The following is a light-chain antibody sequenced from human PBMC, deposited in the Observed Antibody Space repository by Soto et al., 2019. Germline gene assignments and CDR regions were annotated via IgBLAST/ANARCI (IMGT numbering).Light chain of an antibody. V-gene: IGLV2-8*01. J-gene: IGLJ3*02. CDR2: EVT. CDR3: SSFVAGNNYWV. Sequence: QSVLTQPPSASGSPGRSDTISCTGTSSDVGGYDYVSWFQQHPGKAPKLIIYEVTKRPSGVPDRFSASKSGNTASLTVSGLQAEDEADYYCSSFVAGNNYWVFGGGTKVTVL. CDR1: SSDVGGYDY.